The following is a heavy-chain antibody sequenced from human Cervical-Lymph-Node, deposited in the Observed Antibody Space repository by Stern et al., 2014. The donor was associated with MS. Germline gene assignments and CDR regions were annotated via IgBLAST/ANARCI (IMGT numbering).Heavy chain of an antibody. CDR3: ARRGSARRGSGWLDP. V-gene: IGHV1-69*01. Sequence: VQLVESGAEVKKPGSSVKVSCKASGGTSNSHGISWVRQAPGQGLEWMGGIIPVLSTIDYAQKFHVRVSITADESTSTTYMELSSLRSEDTAVYYCARRGSARRGSGWLDPWGQGTLVTVSS. J-gene: IGHJ5*02. CDR1: GGTSNSHG. CDR2: IIPVLSTI. D-gene: IGHD3-10*01.